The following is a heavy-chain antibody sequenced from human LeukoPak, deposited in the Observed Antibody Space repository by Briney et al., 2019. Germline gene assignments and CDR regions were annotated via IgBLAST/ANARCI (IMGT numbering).Heavy chain of an antibody. D-gene: IGHD3-10*02. V-gene: IGHV3-74*03. J-gene: IGHJ4*02. Sequence: GGSLRLSCTASGFTFTTYWMHWVRQAPGKGLVWVARINTDGRVTTYAGSVKGRFTVSRDNAENTLHLEMNNLRPEDTAVYYCIRETHVGLHLEYWGQGTLATVTS. CDR3: IRETHVGLHLEY. CDR2: INTDGRVT. CDR1: GFTFTTYW.